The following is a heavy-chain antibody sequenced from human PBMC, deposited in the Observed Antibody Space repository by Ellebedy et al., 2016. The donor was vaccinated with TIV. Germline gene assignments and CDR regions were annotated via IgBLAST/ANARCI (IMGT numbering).Heavy chain of an antibody. J-gene: IGHJ3*02. V-gene: IGHV3-23*01. Sequence: GESLKISCATSGFAFSSYAMSWVRQAPGKGLEWVSAISDNGVITKYADSVKGRFTISRDNAKISLYLQMNSLTAADTAVYYCANGAYDIWGQGTMVTVSS. CDR3: ANGAYDI. CDR1: GFAFSSYA. CDR2: ISDNGVIT.